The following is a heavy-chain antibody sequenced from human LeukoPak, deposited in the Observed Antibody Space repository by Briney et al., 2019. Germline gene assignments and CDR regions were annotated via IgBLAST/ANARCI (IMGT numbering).Heavy chain of an antibody. CDR3: ARATYDYGGIFDY. Sequence: SETLSLTCTVSGYSISSGYYWGWIRQPPGKGLEWIGSIYHSGRTFYNPSLKSRVTISVDTSKNQFSLKLSSVTAADTAVYYCARATYDYGGIFDYWGQGTLVTVSS. V-gene: IGHV4-38-2*02. J-gene: IGHJ4*02. CDR2: IYHSGRT. D-gene: IGHD4-23*01. CDR1: GYSISSGYY.